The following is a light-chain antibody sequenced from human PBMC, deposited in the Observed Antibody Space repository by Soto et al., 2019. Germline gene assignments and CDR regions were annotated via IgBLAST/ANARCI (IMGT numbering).Light chain of an antibody. CDR1: NSNIGAVYD. J-gene: IGLJ1*01. Sequence: QSVLTQPPSVSGAPGQTVTISCTGSNSNIGAVYDVHWYQQLPGTAPKLLIYGNKNRPSGVPDRFSGSKSGTSASLAITGLQAEDEAAYYCHSFDSSLSGHVFGTGTKLTVL. V-gene: IGLV1-40*01. CDR2: GNK. CDR3: HSFDSSLSGHV.